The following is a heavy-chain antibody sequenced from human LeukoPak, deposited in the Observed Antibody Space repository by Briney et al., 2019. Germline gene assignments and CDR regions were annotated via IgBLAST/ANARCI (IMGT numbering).Heavy chain of an antibody. CDR2: IYHSGST. D-gene: IGHD6-13*01. Sequence: PSETLSLTCTVSGYSISSGYYWGWIRQPPGKGLEWIGSIYHSGSTYYNPSLKSRVTISVDTSKTQFSLKLSASTSADTAVYYWARGGLAAVGRRFDPWGQGTLVTVSS. V-gene: IGHV4-38-2*02. CDR1: GYSISSGYY. J-gene: IGHJ5*02. CDR3: ARGGLAAVGRRFDP.